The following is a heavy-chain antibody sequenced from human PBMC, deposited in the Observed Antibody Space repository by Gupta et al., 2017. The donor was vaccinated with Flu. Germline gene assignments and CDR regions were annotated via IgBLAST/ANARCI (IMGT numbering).Heavy chain of an antibody. J-gene: IGHJ4*02. Sequence: QVQLVESGGGVVQPGRSLRLSCAASGFRFSDYAMYWVRQAPGKGLEWVAIISHDGRRIVYADSVKGRFTISRDNSKNTLYLQMNSLRGEDTAVYYCVRDGDCSYNNCYRSFEYWGQGTLVTVSS. CDR3: VRDGDCSYNNCYRSFEY. V-gene: IGHV3-30*04. CDR2: ISHDGRRI. D-gene: IGHD2-2*01. CDR1: GFRFSDYA.